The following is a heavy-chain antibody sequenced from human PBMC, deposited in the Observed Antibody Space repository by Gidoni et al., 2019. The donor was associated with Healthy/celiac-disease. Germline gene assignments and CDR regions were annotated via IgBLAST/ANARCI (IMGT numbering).Heavy chain of an antibody. CDR2: IYYSGNT. D-gene: IGHD6-13*01. CDR3: ARVASSSTWLTGHNWFDP. V-gene: IGHV4-31*03. Sequence: QVQLQESGPDLVQPSPTLSLTCTVSVGSVRSGAYYWSWIRQHPGKGLEWIGYIYYSGNTYYNPSLKSRVIISLDTSKNQLSLKLSSVTAADTAVDYCARVASSSTWLTGHNWFDPWGQGTLVTVSS. CDR1: VGSVRSGAYY. J-gene: IGHJ5*02.